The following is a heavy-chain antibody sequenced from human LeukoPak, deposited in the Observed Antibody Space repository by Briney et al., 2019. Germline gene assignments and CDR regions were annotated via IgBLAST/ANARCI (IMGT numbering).Heavy chain of an antibody. D-gene: IGHD3-10*01. CDR3: AREVWFGELYY. J-gene: IGHJ4*02. CDR1: GYTFTSYD. Sequence: ASVKVSCKASGYTFTSYDFNWVRQATGQRPEWMGWMSPNSGDTGYAQKLQGRVTMTTDTSTSTAYMELRSLRSDDTAVYYCAREVWFGELYYWGQGTLVTVSS. V-gene: IGHV1-8*01. CDR2: MSPNSGDT.